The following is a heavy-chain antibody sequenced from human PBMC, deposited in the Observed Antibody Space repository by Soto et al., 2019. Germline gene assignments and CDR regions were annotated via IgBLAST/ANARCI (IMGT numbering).Heavy chain of an antibody. V-gene: IGHV3-7*01. CDR2: IKQDGSEK. J-gene: IGHJ6*02. CDR3: AVLGSIGSRMYYYYYYGMDV. CDR1: GFTFSNYW. D-gene: IGHD6-13*01. Sequence: PGGSLRLSCAASGFTFSNYWMSWVRQAPGKGLEWVANIKQDGSEKYYVDSVKGRFTISRDNAKNSLYLQMNSLRAEDTAVYYCAVLGSIGSRMYYYYYYGMDVWGQGTTVTVSS.